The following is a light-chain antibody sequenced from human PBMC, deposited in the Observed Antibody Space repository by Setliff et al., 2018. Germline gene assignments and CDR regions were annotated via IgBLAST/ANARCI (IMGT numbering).Light chain of an antibody. V-gene: IGLV2-11*01. Sequence: QSVLTQPASVSGSPGQSITISCAGTSSDVGAYSHVSWYQQHPGKAPKLIIYDVTKRPSGVPDRFSGSKSGNTASLTISGLQAEDEADYSCCSYADTYISVFGTGTKVTV. J-gene: IGLJ1*01. CDR3: CSYADTYISV. CDR1: SSDVGAYSH. CDR2: DVT.